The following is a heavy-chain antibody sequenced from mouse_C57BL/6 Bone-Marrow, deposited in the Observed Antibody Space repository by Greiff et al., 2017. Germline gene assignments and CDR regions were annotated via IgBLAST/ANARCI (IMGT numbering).Heavy chain of an antibody. CDR3: SRSGY. CDR2: FYPRSGNT. D-gene: IGHD3-2*02. V-gene: IGHV1-81*01. Sequence: QVQLQQSGAELARPGASVKLSCKASGYTFTSYGIGWVKQRPGQGLEWIGEFYPRSGNTYYNEKFKGKATLTADKSSSTAYMELRRLTSEDSTVFFCSRSGYWGQGTTLTVSS. J-gene: IGHJ2*01. CDR1: GYTFTSYG.